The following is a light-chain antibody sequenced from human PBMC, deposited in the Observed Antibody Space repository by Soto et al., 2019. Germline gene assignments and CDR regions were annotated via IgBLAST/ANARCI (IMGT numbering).Light chain of an antibody. CDR2: AAS. J-gene: IGKJ1*01. V-gene: IGKV1-39*01. CDR3: QQSYSTPQT. CDR1: QSISSY. Sequence: DIQMTQSPSSLSASVGDRVTITCRASQSISSYLNWYQQKPGKAPKLMSYAASSLQSGVPSRFSGSGSGTDFTLTISSLQPEDFETYYCQQSYSTPQTFGQGTKVDIK.